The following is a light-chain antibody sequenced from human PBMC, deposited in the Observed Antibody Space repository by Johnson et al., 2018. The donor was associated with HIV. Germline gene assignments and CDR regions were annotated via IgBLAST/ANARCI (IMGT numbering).Light chain of an antibody. CDR3: GTWDSSLRGV. Sequence: QSVLTQPPSVSAAPGQKVTISCSGSSSNIGNNYVSWYQQLPGTAPKLLIYENNKRPSWIPDRFSGSKSGTSATLAITRLQTGDEADYYCGTWDSSLRGVFGTGTKVTVL. CDR2: ENN. J-gene: IGLJ1*01. CDR1: SSNIGNNY. V-gene: IGLV1-51*02.